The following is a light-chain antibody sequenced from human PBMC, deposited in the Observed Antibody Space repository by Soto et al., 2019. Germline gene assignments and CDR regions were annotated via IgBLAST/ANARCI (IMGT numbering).Light chain of an antibody. V-gene: IGLV2-14*01. CDR3: GSYTSSSTLYV. Sequence: QSVLAQPASVSGSPGQSITISCTGTSSDVAGYNYVSWYQQQPGKAPKLMIYEVSNRPSGVSNRFSGSKSGNTASLTISGLQAEDEADYYCGSYTSSSTLYVFGAGTKVTVL. CDR1: SSDVAGYNY. J-gene: IGLJ1*01. CDR2: EVS.